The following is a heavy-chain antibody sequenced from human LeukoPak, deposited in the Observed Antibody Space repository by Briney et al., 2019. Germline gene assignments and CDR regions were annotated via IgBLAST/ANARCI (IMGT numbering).Heavy chain of an antibody. V-gene: IGHV1-46*01. Sequence: ASVKVSCKASGYTFTGYYMHWVRQAPGQGLEWMGIINPSGSVTRYAQKFQGRVTVTGDTSTSTVYMELSSLRSEDTAVYYCTRGYDLLTGYYDFDYWGQGTLVTVSS. CDR3: TRGYDLLTGYYDFDY. D-gene: IGHD3-9*01. J-gene: IGHJ4*02. CDR2: INPSGSVT. CDR1: GYTFTGYY.